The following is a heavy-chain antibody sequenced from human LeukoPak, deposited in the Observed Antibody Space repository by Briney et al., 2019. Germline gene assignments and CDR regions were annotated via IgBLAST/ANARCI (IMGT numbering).Heavy chain of an antibody. V-gene: IGHV3-66*01. CDR1: GFTVSSNY. J-gene: IGHJ4*02. Sequence: PGGSLRLSCAASGFTVSSNYMSWVRQAPGKGLEWGSVMYSGGSTYYADSVKGRFNISRDNSKNTLYLQMNSLRAEDTAVYYCATGQPKTYYYGSGSYYYYWGQGTLVTVSS. CDR2: MYSGGST. CDR3: ATGQPKTYYYGSGSYYYY. D-gene: IGHD3-10*01.